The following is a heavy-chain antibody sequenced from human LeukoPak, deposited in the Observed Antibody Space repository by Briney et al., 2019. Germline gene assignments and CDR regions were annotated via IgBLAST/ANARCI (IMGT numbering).Heavy chain of an antibody. CDR2: ISNSGGTT. J-gene: IGHJ4*02. D-gene: IGHD1-26*01. CDR3: ARLGATGFDY. CDR1: GFTFSSYA. Sequence: GGSLRLSCAASGFTFSSYAMSWVRQAPGKGLEWVSTISNSGGTTYYADSVKGRFTISRDDSENTLYLQMNSLRAEDTAVYYCARLGATGFDYWGQGTLVTVSS. V-gene: IGHV3-23*01.